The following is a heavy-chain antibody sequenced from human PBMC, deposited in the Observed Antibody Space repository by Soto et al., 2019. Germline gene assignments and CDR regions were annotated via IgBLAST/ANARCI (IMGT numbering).Heavy chain of an antibody. V-gene: IGHV1-2*04. J-gene: IGHJ4*02. CDR2: INPNSGGT. CDR1: GYTFTGYY. D-gene: IGHD3-16*02. Sequence: QVQLVQSGAEVQKPGASVKVSCKASGYTFTGYYMHWVRQAPGQGLEWMGWINPNSGGTNYAQKFQGWVTMTRDTSISTAYMELSRLRSDDTAVYYCARESRSNYDYIWGSYRVFDYWGQGTLVTVSS. CDR3: ARESRSNYDYIWGSYRVFDY.